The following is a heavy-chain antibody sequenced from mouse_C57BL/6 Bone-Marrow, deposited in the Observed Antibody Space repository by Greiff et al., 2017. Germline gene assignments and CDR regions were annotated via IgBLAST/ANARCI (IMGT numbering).Heavy chain of an antibody. Sequence: QVQLQQPGAELVKPGASVKMSCKASGYTFTSYWITWVKQRPGQGLEWIGDIYPGSGSTNYNEKFKSKATLTVDTSSSTADMQLSSLTSEDSAVYYCARERVYYYGSSFDYWGQGTTLTVSS. V-gene: IGHV1-55*01. J-gene: IGHJ2*01. D-gene: IGHD1-1*01. CDR1: GYTFTSYW. CDR3: ARERVYYYGSSFDY. CDR2: IYPGSGST.